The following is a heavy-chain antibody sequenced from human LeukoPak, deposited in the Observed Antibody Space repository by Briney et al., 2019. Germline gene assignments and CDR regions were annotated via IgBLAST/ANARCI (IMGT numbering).Heavy chain of an antibody. V-gene: IGHV4-38-2*02. CDR1: GQSIINNYY. CDR2: IHHSGNRFESGST. Sequence: SETLSLTCTVSGQSIINNYYWGWIRQSPGKGLEWIGCIHHSGNRFESGSTHYNPSLRSRVTVSADTSKKEFSLTLRSVTAADTAVYFCARNASSDFFNAWGRGTLVTVSS. J-gene: IGHJ1*01. CDR3: ARNASSDFFNA. D-gene: IGHD6-13*01.